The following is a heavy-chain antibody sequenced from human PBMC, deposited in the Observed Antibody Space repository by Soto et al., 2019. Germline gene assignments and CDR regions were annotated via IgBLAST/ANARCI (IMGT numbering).Heavy chain of an antibody. Sequence: QVQLVESGGGVVQPGRSLRLSCAASGFTFSSYGMHWVRQAPGKGLEWVAVISYDGSNKYYADSVKGRFTISRDNSKNTLYLQMNSLIAEDTAVYYCAKTTYYYGSGDDAFDIWGQGTMVTVSS. V-gene: IGHV3-30*18. D-gene: IGHD3-10*01. CDR3: AKTTYYYGSGDDAFDI. CDR2: ISYDGSNK. J-gene: IGHJ3*02. CDR1: GFTFSSYG.